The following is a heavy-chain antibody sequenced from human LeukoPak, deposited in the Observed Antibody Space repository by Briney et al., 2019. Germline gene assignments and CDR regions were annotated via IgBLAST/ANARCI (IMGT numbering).Heavy chain of an antibody. Sequence: ASVKVSCKASGYTFTSYAISWVRQAPGQGLEWMGGIIPIFGTANYAQKFQGRVTITTDESTSTAYMELSSLRSEDTAVYYCARDDYGGNSAIHDAFDIWGQGTMVTVSS. D-gene: IGHD4-23*01. J-gene: IGHJ3*02. V-gene: IGHV1-69*05. CDR3: ARDDYGGNSAIHDAFDI. CDR1: GYTFTSYA. CDR2: IIPIFGTA.